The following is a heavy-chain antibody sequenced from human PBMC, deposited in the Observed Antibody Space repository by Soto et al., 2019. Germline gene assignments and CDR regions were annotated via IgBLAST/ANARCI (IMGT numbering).Heavy chain of an antibody. CDR2: IYYSGST. J-gene: IGHJ3*02. CDR3: ARPEENGSSEGAFDI. D-gene: IGHD2-15*01. CDR1: GGSISSGDYY. Sequence: SETLSLTCTVSGGSISSGDYYWSWIRQPPGKGLEWIGYIYYSGSTYYNPSLKSRVTISVDTSKNQFSLKLSSVTAADTAVYYCARPEENGSSEGAFDIWGQGTMVTVSS. V-gene: IGHV4-30-4*01.